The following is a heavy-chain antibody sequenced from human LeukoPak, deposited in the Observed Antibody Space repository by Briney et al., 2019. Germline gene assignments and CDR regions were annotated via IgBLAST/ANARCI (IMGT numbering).Heavy chain of an antibody. D-gene: IGHD6-19*01. Sequence: ASVKVSCKASGYTFTSYGISWVRQAPGQGLEWMGWISAYNGNTNYAQKLQGRVTMTTDTSTSTAYMELRSLRSEDTAVYYCVRRDQYSSGWYFLWEYFQHWGQGTLVTVSS. V-gene: IGHV1-18*01. CDR3: VRRDQYSSGWYFLWEYFQH. CDR2: ISAYNGNT. J-gene: IGHJ1*01. CDR1: GYTFTSYG.